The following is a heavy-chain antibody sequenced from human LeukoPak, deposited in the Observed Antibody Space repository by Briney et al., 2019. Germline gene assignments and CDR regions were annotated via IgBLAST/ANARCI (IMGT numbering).Heavy chain of an antibody. Sequence: GGSLRLSCAASGFTFSSYGMHWVRQAPGKGLEWVAVISYDGSNKYYADSVKGRFTIPRDNSKNTLYLQMNSLRAEDMAVYYCAKFVYYDSSGYSDYWGQGTLVTVSS. CDR3: AKFVYYDSSGYSDY. CDR1: GFTFSSYG. CDR2: ISYDGSNK. D-gene: IGHD3-22*01. V-gene: IGHV3-30*18. J-gene: IGHJ4*02.